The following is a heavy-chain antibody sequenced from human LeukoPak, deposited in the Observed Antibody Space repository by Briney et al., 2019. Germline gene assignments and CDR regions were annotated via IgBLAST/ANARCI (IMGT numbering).Heavy chain of an antibody. CDR2: IYSGGST. J-gene: IGHJ6*02. D-gene: IGHD3-10*01. CDR3: ARDWSGDDYYYYGMDV. V-gene: IGHV3-66*01. CDR1: GFTVSSNY. Sequence: GGSLRLSCAASGFTVSSNYMSWVRQAPGKGLEWVSVIYSGGSTYYADSVKGRFTISRDNSKNTLYLQMNSLRAEDTAVYYCARDWSGDDYYYYGMDVWGQGTTVTVSS.